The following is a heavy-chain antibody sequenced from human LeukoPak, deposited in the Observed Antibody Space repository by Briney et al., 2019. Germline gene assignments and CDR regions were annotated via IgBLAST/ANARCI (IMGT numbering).Heavy chain of an antibody. V-gene: IGHV4-4*07. CDR1: GDSLNSYY. D-gene: IGHD6-6*01. CDR2: IYTSGST. CDR3: ARYDHVIAARSTFDY. J-gene: IGHJ4*02. Sequence: PSETLSLTCTVSGDSLNSYYWSWIRQPAGKGLEWIGRIYTSGSTNYNPSLKSRVTMSVDTSKNQFSLKLSSVTAADTAVYYCARYDHVIAARSTFDYWGQGTLVTVSS.